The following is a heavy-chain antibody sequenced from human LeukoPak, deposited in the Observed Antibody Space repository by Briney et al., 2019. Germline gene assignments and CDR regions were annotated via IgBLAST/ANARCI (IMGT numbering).Heavy chain of an antibody. J-gene: IGHJ2*01. Sequence: GGSLRLSCAASGFTVSSNYMSWVRQAPGKGLEWVSVIYSGGSTYYADSVKGRFTISRDNSKNTLYLQMDSLRVEDTALYYCAKEYSRNWSYWHFDLWGRGTLVTVSS. V-gene: IGHV3-66*01. D-gene: IGHD6-13*01. CDR3: AKEYSRNWSYWHFDL. CDR2: IYSGGST. CDR1: GFTVSSNY.